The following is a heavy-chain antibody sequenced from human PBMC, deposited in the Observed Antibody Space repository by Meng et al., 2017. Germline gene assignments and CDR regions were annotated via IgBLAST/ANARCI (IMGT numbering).Heavy chain of an antibody. D-gene: IGHD5-12*01. CDR3: AISLVATRDIDY. J-gene: IGHJ4*02. Sequence: EHVVEAGGGLVKPGGSLRLSCAASGFTFSSYSMNWVRQAPGKGLEWVSSISSSSSYIYYADSVKGRFTISRDNAKNSLYLQMNSLRAEDTAVYYCAISLVATRDIDYWGQGTLVTVSS. V-gene: IGHV3-21*01. CDR1: GFTFSSYS. CDR2: ISSSSSYI.